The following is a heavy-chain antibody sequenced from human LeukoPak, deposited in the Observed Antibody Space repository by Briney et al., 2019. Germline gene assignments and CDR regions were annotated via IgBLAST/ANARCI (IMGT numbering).Heavy chain of an antibody. Sequence: GGSLRLSCAASGFTFSSYAMHWVRQAPGKGLERVAVISYDGSNKYYADSVKGRFTISRDNSKNTLYLQMNSLRAEDTAVYYCARTAGSYCGGDCYSTDDAFDIWGQGTMVTVSS. CDR1: GFTFSSYA. J-gene: IGHJ3*02. CDR3: ARTAGSYCGGDCYSTDDAFDI. V-gene: IGHV3-30-3*01. D-gene: IGHD2-21*02. CDR2: ISYDGSNK.